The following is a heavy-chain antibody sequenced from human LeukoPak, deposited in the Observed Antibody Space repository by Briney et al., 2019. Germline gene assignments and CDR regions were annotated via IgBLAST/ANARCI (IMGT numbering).Heavy chain of an antibody. J-gene: IGHJ4*02. CDR1: GFTFSNYG. CDR3: AKDRDYGASGYYFDY. V-gene: IGHV3-30*18. Sequence: PGGSLRLSCAASGFTFSNYGMLWVRQAPGKGLEWVAVLSSDGRNKYYADSVKGRFTISRDNSKNTLYLQMNSLRAEDTAVYFCAKDRDYGASGYYFDYWGQGTLVTVSS. D-gene: IGHD4-17*01. CDR2: LSSDGRNK.